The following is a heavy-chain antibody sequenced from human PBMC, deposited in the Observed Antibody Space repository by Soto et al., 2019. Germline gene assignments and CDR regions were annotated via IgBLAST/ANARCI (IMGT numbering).Heavy chain of an antibody. V-gene: IGHV1-18*04. CDR3: ARVDSSSWWAFDD. J-gene: IGHJ4*02. CDR2: ISTYNGNT. D-gene: IGHD6-13*01. CDR1: GYTFNGYS. Sequence: QVQLLQSGAEVKKPGASVKVSCKTSGYTFNGYSISWVRQAPGQGLEWMGWISTYNGNTNTAQRFQGRVTMTTDTSTRTAYMEPTNLKFDDTAVYYCARVDSSSWWAFDDWGQGTLVTVSS.